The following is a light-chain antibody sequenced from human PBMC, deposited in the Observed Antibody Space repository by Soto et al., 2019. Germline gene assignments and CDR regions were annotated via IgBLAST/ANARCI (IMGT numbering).Light chain of an antibody. Sequence: DIVMTQSPLSLPVTPGEPASISCRSSQSLLHSNGYNYLDWYLQKPGQSPQLLIYLGSNRASGVPDRLSGSGSGTDFTLKISRVEAEDVGVYYCMQALQVPLTFGQGTRLEIK. V-gene: IGKV2-28*01. J-gene: IGKJ5*01. CDR1: QSLLHSNGYNY. CDR3: MQALQVPLT. CDR2: LGS.